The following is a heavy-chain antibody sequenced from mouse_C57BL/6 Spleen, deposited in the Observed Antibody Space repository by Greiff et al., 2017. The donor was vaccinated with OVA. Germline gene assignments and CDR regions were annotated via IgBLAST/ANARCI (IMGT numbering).Heavy chain of an antibody. J-gene: IGHJ1*03. CDR2: ISYSGST. D-gene: IGHD1-1*01. CDR1: GYSITSGYD. Sequence: DVMLVESGPGMVKPSQSLSLTCTVTGYSITSGYDWHWIRHFPGNKLEWMGYISYSGSTNYNPSLKSRISITHDTSKNHFFLKLNSVTTEDTATYYCARDGSSYGYFDVWGTGTTVTVSS. CDR3: ARDGSSYGYFDV. V-gene: IGHV3-1*01.